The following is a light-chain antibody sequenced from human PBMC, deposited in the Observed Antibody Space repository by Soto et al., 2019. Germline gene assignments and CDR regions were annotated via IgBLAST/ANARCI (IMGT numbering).Light chain of an antibody. J-gene: IGKJ4*01. CDR3: QQSLSTPLT. V-gene: IGKV1-39*01. CDR2: TTF. Sequence: DIQMTQSPSSLSASVGDRFTITCRVSQSITNYLNWYQQKPGKAPKLLIHTTFNLLSGVPSRFSGSGSETDYSLTISSLQPEDFEIYYCQQSLSTPLTFGGGTKVEIK. CDR1: QSITNY.